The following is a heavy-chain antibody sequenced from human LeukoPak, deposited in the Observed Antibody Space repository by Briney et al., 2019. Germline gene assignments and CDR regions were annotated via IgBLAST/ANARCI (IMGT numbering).Heavy chain of an antibody. V-gene: IGHV3-23*01. D-gene: IGHD2-2*01. CDR2: ISGNGGST. CDR3: AKDRGYCSSTSCSGLGGYFDY. CDR1: GFTFDDYA. Sequence: GGSLRLSCAASGFTFDDYAMHWVRQAPGKGLEWVSTISGNGGSTYDADSVKGRFTISRDNSKNTLYLQLNSLRAEDTALYYCAKDRGYCSSTSCSGLGGYFDYWGQGTLVTVSS. J-gene: IGHJ4*02.